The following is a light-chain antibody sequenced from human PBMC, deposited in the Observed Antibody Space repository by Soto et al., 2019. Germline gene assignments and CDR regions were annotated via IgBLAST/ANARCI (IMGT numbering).Light chain of an antibody. CDR1: SSNIGAGYD. CDR2: GNF. CDR3: QSYDSSLSGYVI. Sequence: QSVLTQPPSVSGAPGQRVTISCTGSSSNIGAGYDVHWYQQFPGTAPKLLIYGNFNRPSGVPDRFSGSKSDTSASLAITGLKAEDEADYYCQSYDSSLSGYVIFGGGTKLTVL. J-gene: IGLJ2*01. V-gene: IGLV1-40*01.